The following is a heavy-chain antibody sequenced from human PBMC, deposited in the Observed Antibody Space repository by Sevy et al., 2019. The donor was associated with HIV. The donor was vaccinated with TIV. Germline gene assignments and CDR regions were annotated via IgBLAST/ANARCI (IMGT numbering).Heavy chain of an antibody. Sequence: GGSLRLSCAASGFTLSNYWMSWVRQAPGKGLEWVANIEQDGSDKYYVYSVKGRFTISRDNAKNSLYLQMNSLRAEDTALYYCARDLFSGSYYENYWGQGTLVTVSS. J-gene: IGHJ4*02. CDR2: IEQDGSDK. CDR3: ARDLFSGSYYENY. CDR1: GFTLSNYW. V-gene: IGHV3-7*01. D-gene: IGHD1-26*01.